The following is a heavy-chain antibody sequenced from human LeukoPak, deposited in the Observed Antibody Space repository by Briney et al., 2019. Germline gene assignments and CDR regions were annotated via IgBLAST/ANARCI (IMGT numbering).Heavy chain of an antibody. Sequence: SVEVSCKASGGTFSSYAISWVRQAPGQGLEWMGRIIPILGIANYAQKFQGRVTITADKSTSTAYMELSSLRSEDTAVYYCATARACSSTSCYYYYYYGMDVWGQGTTVTVSS. CDR2: IIPILGIA. CDR3: ATARACSSTSCYYYYYYGMDV. CDR1: GGTFSSYA. V-gene: IGHV1-69*04. D-gene: IGHD2-2*01. J-gene: IGHJ6*02.